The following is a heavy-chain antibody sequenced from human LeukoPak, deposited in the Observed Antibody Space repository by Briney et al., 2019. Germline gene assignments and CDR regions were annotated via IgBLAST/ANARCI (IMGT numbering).Heavy chain of an antibody. D-gene: IGHD3-10*01. CDR1: GDSLSTYY. J-gene: IGHJ3*02. CDR3: ARGAGSVAFGI. V-gene: IGHV4-59*01. Sequence: SETLSLTCNVSGDSLSTYYWSWIRQSPGKGLEWIGYIYYSGITNYNPSLQSRVTISADTSKNQFCLSLSSVTAADTAVYYCARGAGSVAFGIWGQGTVVTVSS. CDR2: IYYSGIT.